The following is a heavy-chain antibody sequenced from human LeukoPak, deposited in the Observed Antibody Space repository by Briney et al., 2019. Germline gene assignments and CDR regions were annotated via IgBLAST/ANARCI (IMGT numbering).Heavy chain of an antibody. CDR1: GFTFRSYS. J-gene: IGHJ4*02. CDR3: ARESYWGSSAKGFDY. Sequence: GGSLRLSCAASGFTFRSYSMNWVRQAPGKGLEWISYIDKTSSNIYYADSVKGRFTISRDNAKNSLYLQMNSLRAEDTAVYYCARESYWGSSAKGFDYWGQGTLVTVSS. CDR2: IDKTSSNI. D-gene: IGHD7-27*01. V-gene: IGHV3-48*01.